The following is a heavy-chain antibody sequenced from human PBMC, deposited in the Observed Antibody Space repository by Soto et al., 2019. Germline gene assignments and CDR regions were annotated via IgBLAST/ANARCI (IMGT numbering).Heavy chain of an antibody. CDR3: ARDYGADHWDRFDY. Sequence: SETLSLTCTVSGGSVSSGSYYWSWIRQPPGKGLEWIGYIYYSGSTKYNPSLKSRVTISVDTSKNQFSLKLSSVTAADTAVYYCARDYGADHWDRFDYWGQGTLVTVSS. D-gene: IGHD4-17*01. V-gene: IGHV4-61*01. J-gene: IGHJ4*02. CDR2: IYYSGST. CDR1: GGSVSSGSYY.